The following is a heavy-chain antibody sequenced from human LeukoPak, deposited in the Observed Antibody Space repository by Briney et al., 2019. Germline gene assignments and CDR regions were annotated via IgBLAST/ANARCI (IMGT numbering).Heavy chain of an antibody. Sequence: ASVKVSCKASGYTFTGYHMHWVRQAPGQGLEWMGRINPNTGDTNFAQNFQGRVNMTRDTSITTAYMELSRLRSDDTAVYYCARDRRLRFLEWSSIGYFQHWGQGTLVTVSS. CDR1: GYTFTGYH. CDR2: INPNTGDT. V-gene: IGHV1-2*02. D-gene: IGHD3-3*01. J-gene: IGHJ1*01. CDR3: ARDRRLRFLEWSSIGYFQH.